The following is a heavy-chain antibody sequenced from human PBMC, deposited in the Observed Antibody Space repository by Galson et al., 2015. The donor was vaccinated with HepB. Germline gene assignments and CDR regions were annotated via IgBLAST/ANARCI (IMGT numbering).Heavy chain of an antibody. CDR3: ARATTDSSGYYYLVRTVYFQH. J-gene: IGHJ1*01. Sequence: SLRLSCAASGFTFSSYAMHWVRQAPGKGLEWVAVISYDGSNKYYADSVKGRFTISRDNSKNTLYLQMNSLRAEDTAVYYCARATTDSSGYYYLVRTVYFQHWGQGTLVTVSS. D-gene: IGHD3-22*01. CDR1: GFTFSSYA. V-gene: IGHV3-30-3*01. CDR2: ISYDGSNK.